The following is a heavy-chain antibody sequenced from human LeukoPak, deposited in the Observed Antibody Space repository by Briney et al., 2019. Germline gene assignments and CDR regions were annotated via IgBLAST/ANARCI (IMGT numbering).Heavy chain of an antibody. V-gene: IGHV3-43*02. CDR2: ISGDGGST. CDR3: ARDTPRSGSGYFDY. D-gene: IGHD6-19*01. Sequence: PGGSLRLSCAASGFTFDDYAMHWVRQVPGKGLEWVSLISGDGGSTYYADSVKGRFTISRDNSKNSLSLQMNSLKTEDTALYYCARDTPRSGSGYFDYCGQGTLVTVSS. CDR1: GFTFDDYA. J-gene: IGHJ4*02.